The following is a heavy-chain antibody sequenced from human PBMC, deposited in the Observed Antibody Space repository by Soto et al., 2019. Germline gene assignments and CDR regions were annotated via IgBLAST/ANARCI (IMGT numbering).Heavy chain of an antibody. CDR3: ALEDDVGIAATSFDY. CDR2: ISGSGGST. D-gene: IGHD5-12*01. CDR1: GFTFSDYV. Sequence: EVQLLESGGGLVQPGGSLRLSCAASGFTFSDYVMSWVRQAPGKGLEWVSTISGSGGSTHYADSVKGRFTISRDNSKNTVNLHMDSLRADDTAVYYCALEDDVGIAATSFDYWGQGTLVTVSS. V-gene: IGHV3-23*01. J-gene: IGHJ4*02.